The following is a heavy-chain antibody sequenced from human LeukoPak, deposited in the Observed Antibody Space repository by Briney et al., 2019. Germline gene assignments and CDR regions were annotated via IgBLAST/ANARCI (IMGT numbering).Heavy chain of an antibody. CDR2: INPSGGST. Sequence: ASVKVSCKASGYTFTSYYMHWVRQAPGQGLEWMGIINPSGGSTSYAQKFQGRVTMTRDTSTSTVYMELSSLRSEDTAVYYCARELVDYGGNGDAFDIWGQGTMVTVSS. D-gene: IGHD4-23*01. CDR1: GYTFTSYY. CDR3: ARELVDYGGNGDAFDI. J-gene: IGHJ3*02. V-gene: IGHV1-46*01.